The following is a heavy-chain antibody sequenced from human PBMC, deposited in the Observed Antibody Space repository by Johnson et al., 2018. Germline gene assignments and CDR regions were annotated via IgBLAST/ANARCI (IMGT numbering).Heavy chain of an antibody. CDR1: GFTFSSYG. Sequence: QVQLVQAGGGVVQPGRSLRLSCAASGFTFSSYGMHWVRQAQGKGLEWVAVIWYDGSNKYYADYVKGRFTIPRDNSKTTLYLQMNSLSAEDTAVYYCARRITMVRGVVYYYYGMDVWGQGTTVTVSS. CDR2: IWYDGSNK. J-gene: IGHJ6*02. CDR3: ARRITMVRGVVYYYYGMDV. D-gene: IGHD3-10*01. V-gene: IGHV3-33*01.